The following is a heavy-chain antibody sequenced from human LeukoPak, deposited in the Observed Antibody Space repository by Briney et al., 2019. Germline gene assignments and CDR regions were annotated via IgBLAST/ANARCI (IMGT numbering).Heavy chain of an antibody. CDR3: ARGNSRITIFGVVNYYYGMDV. J-gene: IGHJ6*02. V-gene: IGHV4-34*01. CDR2: INHSGGT. CDR1: GGSFSGYY. D-gene: IGHD3-3*01. Sequence: SETLSLTCAVYGGSFSGYYWSWIRQPPGKGLEWIGEINHSGGTNYNPSLKSRVTISVDTSKNQFSLKLSSVTAADTAVYYCARGNSRITIFGVVNYYYGMDVWGQGTTVTVSS.